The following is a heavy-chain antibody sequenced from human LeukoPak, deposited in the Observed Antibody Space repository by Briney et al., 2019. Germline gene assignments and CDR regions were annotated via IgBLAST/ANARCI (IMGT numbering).Heavy chain of an antibody. V-gene: IGHV1-69*04. Sequence: ASVKVSCKASGGTFSSYAISWVRQAPGQGLEWMGRIIPIFGIANYAQKFQGRVTITADKSTSTAYMGLSSLRSEDTAVYYCAREPPTEEMATVHFDYWGQGTLVTVSS. D-gene: IGHD5-24*01. CDR1: GGTFSSYA. CDR3: AREPPTEEMATVHFDY. J-gene: IGHJ4*02. CDR2: IIPIFGIA.